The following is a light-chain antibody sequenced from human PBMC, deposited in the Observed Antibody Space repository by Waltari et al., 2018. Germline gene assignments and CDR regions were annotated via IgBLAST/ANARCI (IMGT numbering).Light chain of an antibody. CDR2: DAS. CDR3: QQRSNWPLT. J-gene: IGKJ4*01. Sequence: EIVLTQSPATLSLSPGERATLSCRASQHLSRYFAWYQQKPGQPPRPLIYDASNRAAGIPARFSGTGSGTDFTLTIRSLEPEDFVVYYCQQRSNWPLTFGGGTKVEI. V-gene: IGKV3-11*01. CDR1: QHLSRY.